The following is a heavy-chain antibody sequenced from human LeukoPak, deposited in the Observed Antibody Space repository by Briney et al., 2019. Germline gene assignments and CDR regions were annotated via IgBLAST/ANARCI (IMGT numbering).Heavy chain of an antibody. D-gene: IGHD3-16*01. CDR2: IYGNDDK. Sequence: SGPTLVKPTQTLTLTCTFSGFSLTTSGVGVAWNRQPPAKALEWLALIYGNDDKRYSPSLRSRLTITKDTSKNQVVLTMTNMDPADTATYYCVHDIPGGEGFQHWGQGTLVTVSS. J-gene: IGHJ1*01. CDR3: VHDIPGGEGFQH. V-gene: IGHV2-5*01. CDR1: GFSLTTSGVG.